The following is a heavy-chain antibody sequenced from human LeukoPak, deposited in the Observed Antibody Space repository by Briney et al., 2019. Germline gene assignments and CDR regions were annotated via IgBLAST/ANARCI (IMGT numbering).Heavy chain of an antibody. CDR2: IYPGDSDT. CDR3: ARHEVRTYYYGSGSYPDAFDI. Sequence: GESLKISCKGSGYSFTSYWIGWVRQMPGKGLEWMGIIYPGDSDTRYSPSFQGRVTISADKSISTAYLQWSSLKASDTAMYYCARHEVRTYYYGSGSYPDAFDIWGQGTMVTVSS. D-gene: IGHD3-10*01. CDR1: GYSFTSYW. J-gene: IGHJ3*02. V-gene: IGHV5-51*01.